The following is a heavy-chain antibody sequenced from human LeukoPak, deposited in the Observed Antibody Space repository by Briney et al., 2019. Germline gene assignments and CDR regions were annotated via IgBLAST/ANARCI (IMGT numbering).Heavy chain of an antibody. Sequence: SETLSLTCTVSGGSISSSIYYWGWIRQPPGKGLEWLGSIYYSGSTYFNPSLKSRVTISIDTSNNQFSLKLRSVTAADTAVYYCAHFRGGAFDFWGQGTMVTVSS. CDR2: IYYSGST. V-gene: IGHV4-39*01. J-gene: IGHJ3*01. CDR3: AHFRGGAFDF. CDR1: GGSISSSIYY. D-gene: IGHD3-16*01.